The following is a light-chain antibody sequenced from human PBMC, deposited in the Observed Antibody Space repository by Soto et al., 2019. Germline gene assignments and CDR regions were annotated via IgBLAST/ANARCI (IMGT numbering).Light chain of an antibody. CDR1: QRVSSSH. CDR2: GAS. J-gene: IGKJ4*01. Sequence: EMVLTQSPGTLSLSPGERATLSCRASQRVSSSHLAWDQQKPGQPPRLLIYGASSRATDIPNGFSGSGSGTHFKLNISRLEPEDFVGYYCQQYGSSPPLTFGGGTQVEIK. CDR3: QQYGSSPPLT. V-gene: IGKV3-20*01.